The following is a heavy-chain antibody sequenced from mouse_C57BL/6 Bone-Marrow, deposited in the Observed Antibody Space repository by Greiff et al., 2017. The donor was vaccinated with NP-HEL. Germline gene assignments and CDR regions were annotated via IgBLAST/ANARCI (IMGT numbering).Heavy chain of an antibody. CDR1: GYAFSSSW. Sequence: LVKPGASVKISCKASGYAFSSSWMNWVKQRPGKGLEWIGRIYPGDGDTNYNGKFKGKATLTADKSSSTAYMQLSSLTSEDSAVYFCARSRGYDYDYWGQGTTLTVSS. CDR3: ARSRGYDYDY. D-gene: IGHD2-4*01. J-gene: IGHJ2*01. CDR2: IYPGDGDT. V-gene: IGHV1-82*01.